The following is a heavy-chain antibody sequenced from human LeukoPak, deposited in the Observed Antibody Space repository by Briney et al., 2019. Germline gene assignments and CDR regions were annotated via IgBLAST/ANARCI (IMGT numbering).Heavy chain of an antibody. CDR3: ARGVGGSYFGWFDP. J-gene: IGHJ5*02. Sequence: ASVKVSCKASGYTFTVNGISWVRRAPGQGLEWMGWISANNGNTNYAQKFQGRVTMTTDTSTTTAYMELRSLRSDDTAVYYCARGVGGSYFGWFDPWGQGTLVTVSS. D-gene: IGHD1-26*01. CDR1: GYTFTVNG. CDR2: ISANNGNT. V-gene: IGHV1-18*01.